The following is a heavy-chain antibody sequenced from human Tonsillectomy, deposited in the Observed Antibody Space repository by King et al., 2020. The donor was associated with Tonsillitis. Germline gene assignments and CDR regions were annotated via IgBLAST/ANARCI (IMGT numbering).Heavy chain of an antibody. CDR3: TTDKGVGWIQLLSRYYYYYGMDV. J-gene: IGHJ6*02. CDR1: GFTFSNAW. V-gene: IGHV3-15*01. Sequence: VQLVESGGGLVKPGGSLRLSCAASGFTFSNAWMSWVRQAPGKGLEWVGRIKSKTDGGTTDYAAPVKGRFTISRDDSKNTLYLQMNSLKTEDTAVYYCTTDKGVGWIQLLSRYYYYYGMDVWGQGTTVTVSS. D-gene: IGHD2-2*01. CDR2: IKSKTDGGTT.